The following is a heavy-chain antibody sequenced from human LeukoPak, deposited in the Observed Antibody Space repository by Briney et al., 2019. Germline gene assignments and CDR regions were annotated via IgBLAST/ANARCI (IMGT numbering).Heavy chain of an antibody. CDR3: ARAAYCGGDCSFHAFDI. J-gene: IGHJ3*02. CDR1: GGSSSNYY. Sequence: SETLSLTCSVSGGSSSNYYWSWIRQPPGRGLEWIGDIYYSGSTNSNASLKSRVTIFVDPSKNQFSLKLSSVTAADTAVYYCARAAYCGGDCSFHAFDIWGQGTMVTVSS. CDR2: IYYSGST. V-gene: IGHV4-59*01. D-gene: IGHD2-21*02.